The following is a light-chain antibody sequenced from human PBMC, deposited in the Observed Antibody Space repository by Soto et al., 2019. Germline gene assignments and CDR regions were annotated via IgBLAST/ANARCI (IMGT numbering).Light chain of an antibody. CDR3: QQFTSYPSP. CDR1: QDIRGA. CDR2: DGS. V-gene: IGKV1-13*02. J-gene: IGKJ5*01. Sequence: AIQLTQSPSSLSASVGDRVTITCRARQDIRGALAWYQQKPGKAPKILIVDGSTLESGVPSRFSGSSSGTDFTLTTSSLQPVDFAPYYCQQFTSYPSPFGLGTRLEIK.